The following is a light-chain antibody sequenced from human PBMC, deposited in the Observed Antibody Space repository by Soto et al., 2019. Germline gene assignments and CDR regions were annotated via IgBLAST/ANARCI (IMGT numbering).Light chain of an antibody. Sequence: DIQMTQSPSTLSASVGDRVTITCRASQGIGSWLAWYQQKPGKAPKLLIYKASSLESGVPSRFSGSGSGTEFTLTISRLRPDDFASYYCQQYGSYSPWTFGQGTKVEIK. CDR2: KAS. CDR1: QGIGSW. V-gene: IGKV1-5*03. J-gene: IGKJ1*01. CDR3: QQYGSYSPWT.